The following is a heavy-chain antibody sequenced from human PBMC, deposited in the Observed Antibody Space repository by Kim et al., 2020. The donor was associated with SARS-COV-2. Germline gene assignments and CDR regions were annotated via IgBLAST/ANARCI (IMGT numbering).Heavy chain of an antibody. J-gene: IGHJ5*02. Sequence: GGSLRLSCAASGFTFSSYGMHWVRQAPGKGLEWVAVISYDGSNKYYADSVKGRFTISRDNSKNTLYLQMNSLRAEDTAVYYCAKGLYSSVGYNWFDPWGQGTLVTVSS. CDR3: AKGLYSSVGYNWFDP. V-gene: IGHV3-30*18. D-gene: IGHD3-10*01. CDR2: ISYDGSNK. CDR1: GFTFSSYG.